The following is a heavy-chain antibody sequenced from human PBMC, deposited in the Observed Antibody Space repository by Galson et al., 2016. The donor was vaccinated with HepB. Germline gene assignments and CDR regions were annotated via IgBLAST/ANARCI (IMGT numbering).Heavy chain of an antibody. V-gene: IGHV1-46*01. Sequence: SVKVSCKAFGYTFRTYYMHWVRQAPGQGLEWMGIINPSGGKPKYAQRFQGRVTMTSDTSTNTLYMELSSLRSDDTAVYYCARGTGKLTTVTTVTSLWYFDLWGRGTLVTVSS. J-gene: IGHJ2*01. CDR2: INPSGGKP. CDR3: ARGTGKLTTVTTVTSLWYFDL. CDR1: GYTFRTYY. D-gene: IGHD4-17*01.